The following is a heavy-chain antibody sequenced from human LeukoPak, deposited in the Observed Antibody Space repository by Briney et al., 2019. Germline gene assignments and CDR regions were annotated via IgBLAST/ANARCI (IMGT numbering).Heavy chain of an antibody. CDR3: ARLAPIDY. CDR1: GYSAGSSSYY. Sequence: SETLSLTCTVSGYSAGSSSYYWGWIRQPPGKGLEWIGTIYYSGSTYYNPSLKSRVTISVDTSKNQFSLKLSSVTAADTAVYYCARLAPIDYWGQGTLVTVSS. J-gene: IGHJ4*02. CDR2: IYYSGST. V-gene: IGHV4-39*01.